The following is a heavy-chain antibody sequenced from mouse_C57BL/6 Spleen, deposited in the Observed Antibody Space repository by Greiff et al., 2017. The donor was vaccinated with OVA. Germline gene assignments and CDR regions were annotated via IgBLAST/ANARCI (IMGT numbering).Heavy chain of an antibody. J-gene: IGHJ2*01. CDR3: ARGNWDGYFDY. Sequence: VMLVESGAELVKPGASVKMSCKASGYTFTTYPIEWMKQNHGKSLEWIGNFHPYNDDTKYNEKFKGKATLTVEKSSSKVYLELSRLTSDDSAVYYCARGNWDGYFDYWGQGTTLTVSS. CDR1: GYTFTTYP. V-gene: IGHV1-47*01. CDR2: FHPYNDDT. D-gene: IGHD4-1*01.